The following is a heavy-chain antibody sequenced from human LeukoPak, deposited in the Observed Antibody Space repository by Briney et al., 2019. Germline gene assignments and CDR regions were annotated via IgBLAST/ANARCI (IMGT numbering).Heavy chain of an antibody. J-gene: IGHJ4*02. V-gene: IGHV3-74*01. CDR2: INTDGRIT. CDR1: GFTFSSYW. CDR3: TRIYVGRSTTYPYDY. Sequence: PGGSLRLSCAASGFTFSSYWMHWVRQAPGKGLVWVSRINTDGRITNYADSVKGRFTISRDNAKNTLFLQMNSLSAEDTAVYYCTRIYVGRSTTYPYDYWGQGTLVTVSS. D-gene: IGHD3-16*01.